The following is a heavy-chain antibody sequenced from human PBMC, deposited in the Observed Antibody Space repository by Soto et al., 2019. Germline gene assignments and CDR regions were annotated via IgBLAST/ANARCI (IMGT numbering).Heavy chain of an antibody. CDR1: RFNFDIYT. CDR2: IRSGYI. J-gene: IGHJ6*02. V-gene: IGHV3-21*01. Sequence: VVSPRHWSAEARFNFDIYTSNLVREVPGKRLEWLSSIRSGYIFSTDSVRGRFTISRDNAKNSVYLQINSLRAEDTAVYFCARDCSGGSCYPGMDVWGQGTTVT. CDR3: ARDCSGGSCYPGMDV. D-gene: IGHD2-15*01.